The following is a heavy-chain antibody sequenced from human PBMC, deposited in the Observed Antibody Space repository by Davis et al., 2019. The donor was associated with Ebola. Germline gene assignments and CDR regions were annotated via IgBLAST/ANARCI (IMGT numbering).Heavy chain of an antibody. D-gene: IGHD3-22*01. Sequence: PSETLSLTCTVSGGSISSGDYYWSWIRQPPGKGLEWIGYIYYSGSTYYNPSLKSRVTISVDTSKNQFSLKLSSVTAADTAVYYCARGSGYYSNWFDPWGQGTLVTVAS. CDR1: GGSISSGDYY. J-gene: IGHJ5*02. CDR2: IYYSGST. CDR3: ARGSGYYSNWFDP. V-gene: IGHV4-30-4*02.